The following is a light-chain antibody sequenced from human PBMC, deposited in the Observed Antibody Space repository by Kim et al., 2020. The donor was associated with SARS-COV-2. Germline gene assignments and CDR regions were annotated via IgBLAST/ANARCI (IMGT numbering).Light chain of an antibody. CDR1: SLRTYY. V-gene: IGLV3-19*01. CDR2: GKH. J-gene: IGLJ1*01. Sequence: SSELTQDPAVSVDLGQTVRITCQGDSLRTYYANWYQQKPGQAPVLVIYGKHNRPSGIPDRFSGSSSGNTASLTITGAQAEDDADYYCNSRDSTGNHHVFGTGTQLTVL. CDR3: NSRDSTGNHHV.